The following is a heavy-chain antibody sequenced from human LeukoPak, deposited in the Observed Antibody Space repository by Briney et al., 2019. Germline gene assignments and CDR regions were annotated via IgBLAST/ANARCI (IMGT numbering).Heavy chain of an antibody. V-gene: IGHV3-74*01. Sequence: GGSLRLSCAASGFTFSTYWMHWVRQAPGKGLVWVSRIKSDGSSPSYADSVKGRFTISRDNAKNTLYLQMDSLRAEDTAVYYCAKDVSISVSGYFDYWGQGTLVTVSS. CDR3: AKDVSISVSGYFDY. J-gene: IGHJ4*02. D-gene: IGHD6-19*01. CDR1: GFTFSTYW. CDR2: IKSDGSSP.